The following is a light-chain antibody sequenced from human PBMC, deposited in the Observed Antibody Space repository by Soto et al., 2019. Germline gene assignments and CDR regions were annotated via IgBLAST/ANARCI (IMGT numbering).Light chain of an antibody. CDR1: QSIIDT. J-gene: IGKJ4*01. V-gene: IGKV3-15*01. CDR3: QQYHKWPLT. Sequence: GMTQSKATLSVSPGGRATLSCRASQSIIDTLAWYQQKPGQAPRLLIHGASTRATGFPARFSGSGSGTDFTLTISSLQSEDFAVYYCQQYHKWPLTFGGGTKVDTK. CDR2: GAS.